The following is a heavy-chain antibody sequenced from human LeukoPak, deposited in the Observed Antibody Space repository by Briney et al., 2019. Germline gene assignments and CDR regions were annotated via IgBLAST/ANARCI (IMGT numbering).Heavy chain of an antibody. V-gene: IGHV3-53*01. CDR3: AKDRGGGHLNSIAVAGT. D-gene: IGHD6-19*01. J-gene: IGHJ4*02. CDR1: GFSVSNNY. Sequence: PGGSLRLSCAASGFSVSNNYMSWVRQAPGQGLEWVSVIYTGGSTHYADSVKGRFTISRDNSKNTLYLQMNSLRAEDTAVYYCAKDRGGGHLNSIAVAGTWGQGTLVTVSS. CDR2: IYTGGST.